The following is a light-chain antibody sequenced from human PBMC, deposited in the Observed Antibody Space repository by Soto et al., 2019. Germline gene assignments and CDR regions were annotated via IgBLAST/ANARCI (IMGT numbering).Light chain of an antibody. J-gene: IGLJ1*01. CDR1: SSNIGAGYD. CDR2: GNK. V-gene: IGLV1-40*01. CDR3: QSYDSSLSVSYV. Sequence: QSVLKQPPSVSGAPGQRVTISCTGSSSNIGAGYDVHWYQQRPGTAPKLLIYGNKNRPSGVPDRFSGSKSGTSASLAITGVQAEDESDYYCQSYDSSLSVSYVFGTGTMVSVL.